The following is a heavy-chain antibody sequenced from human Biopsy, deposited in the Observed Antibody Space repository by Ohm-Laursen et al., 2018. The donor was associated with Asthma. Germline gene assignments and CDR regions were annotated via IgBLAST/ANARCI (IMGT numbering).Heavy chain of an antibody. D-gene: IGHD2-2*01. Sequence: SVKVSCKALGGTFNTYVIGWVRQATGQGLEWMGGINSVFGTTTYPQKFQDRVTITADDSTSTVYMELSSLRSEDTAVYYCARKAGSCISRTCYSLDFWGQGTLVTVSS. J-gene: IGHJ4*02. CDR2: INSVFGTT. CDR1: GGTFNTYV. CDR3: ARKAGSCISRTCYSLDF. V-gene: IGHV1-69*13.